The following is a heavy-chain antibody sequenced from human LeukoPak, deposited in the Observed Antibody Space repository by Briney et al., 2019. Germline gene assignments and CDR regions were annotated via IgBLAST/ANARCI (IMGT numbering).Heavy chain of an antibody. CDR3: AKEEEVLLWFGELLSIDY. CDR1: GFTFSSYW. V-gene: IGHV3-7*05. D-gene: IGHD3-10*01. Sequence: GGSLRLSCAASGFTFSSYWMSWVRQAPGKGLEWVANIKQDGSEKYYVGSVKGRFTISRDNAKNSLYLQMNSLRAEDTAVYYCAKEEEVLLWFGELLSIDYWGQGTLVTVSS. CDR2: IKQDGSEK. J-gene: IGHJ4*02.